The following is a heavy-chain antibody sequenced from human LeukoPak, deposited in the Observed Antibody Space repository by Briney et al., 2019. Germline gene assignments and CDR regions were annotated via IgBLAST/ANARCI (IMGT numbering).Heavy chain of an antibody. D-gene: IGHD2-2*01. CDR3: ARDRVYCSSTSGYAGLGLGDY. CDR2: ISAYNGNT. CDR1: GYTFTSYG. V-gene: IGHV1-18*01. Sequence: GASVNVSCKASGYTFTSYGISWVRQAPRHRLEGMGWISAYNGNTNYAQKLQGRVTMTTDTSTSTAYMELRSLRSDDTAVYYCARDRVYCSSTSGYAGLGLGDYWGQGTLVTVSS. J-gene: IGHJ4*02.